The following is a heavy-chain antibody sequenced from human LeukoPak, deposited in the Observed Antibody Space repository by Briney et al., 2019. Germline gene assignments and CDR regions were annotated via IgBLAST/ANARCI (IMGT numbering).Heavy chain of an antibody. V-gene: IGHV1-18*01. J-gene: IGHJ4*02. CDR3: ARNCSGGSCYWWYFDY. D-gene: IGHD2-15*01. CDR1: GYSFTNYG. CDR2: ISAYNGNT. Sequence: ASVKVSCKASGYSFTNYGISWVRQAPGQGLEWMGWISAYNGNTNYAQKLQGRVTMTTDTSTSTAYMEPRSLRSDDTAVYYCARNCSGGSCYWWYFDYWGQGTLVTVSS.